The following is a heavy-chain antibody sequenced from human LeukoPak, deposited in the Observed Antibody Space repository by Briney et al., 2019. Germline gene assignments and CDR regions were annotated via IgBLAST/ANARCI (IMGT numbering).Heavy chain of an antibody. J-gene: IGHJ2*01. V-gene: IGHV4-61*02. CDR3: ARAHL. CDR2: IYTSGST. Sequence: SETLSLTCTVSGGSISSGSYYWNWIRQPAGKGLEWIGRIYTSGSTNYNPSLKSRVTISVDTSKNQFSLKLSSVTAADTAVYYCARAHLWGRGTLVTVSS. CDR1: GGSISSGSYY.